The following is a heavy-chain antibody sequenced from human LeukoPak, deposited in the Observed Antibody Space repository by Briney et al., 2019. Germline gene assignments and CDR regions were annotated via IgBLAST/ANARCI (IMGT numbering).Heavy chain of an antibody. Sequence: GGSLRLSCAASGFTFNSYWMHWVRQAPGKGLVWVSRINTDGRSTSYADSVKGQFTISRDNAKNTLYLQMNSLRAEDTAVYYCASRGHSSGLDWGQGTLVTVSS. CDR2: INTDGRST. V-gene: IGHV3-74*01. CDR3: ASRGHSSGLD. J-gene: IGHJ4*02. CDR1: GFTFNSYW. D-gene: IGHD5-18*01.